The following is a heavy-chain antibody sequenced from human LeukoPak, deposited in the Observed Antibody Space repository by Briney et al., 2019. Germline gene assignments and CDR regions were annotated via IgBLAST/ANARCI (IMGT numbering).Heavy chain of an antibody. V-gene: IGHV3-23*01. Sequence: GGPLRLSCAASGFTFSSYAMNWVRQAPGKGLEWVSNIIGSCGRTHYADSVKGRFTISRDNSKNTLYLQMNSLRAEDTAVYYCAKARSESSAYSFKMWGQGTLVTVSS. J-gene: IGHJ3*02. CDR3: AKARSESSAYSFKM. D-gene: IGHD3-22*01. CDR1: GFTFSSYA. CDR2: IIGSCGRT.